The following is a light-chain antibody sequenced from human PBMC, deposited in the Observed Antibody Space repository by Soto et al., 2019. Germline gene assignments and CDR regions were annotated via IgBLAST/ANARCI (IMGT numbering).Light chain of an antibody. CDR1: QGISSY. CDR3: QQYYSYPPWT. CDR2: AAS. Sequence: AIRMTQSPSSFSASTGDRVTITCRASQGISSYLAWYQQKPGKAPKLLIYAASTLQSGVPSRFSGSGSGTDFTHTSSCLQSEDFATYYWQQYYSYPPWTFGQGTKVEIK. V-gene: IGKV1-8*01. J-gene: IGKJ1*01.